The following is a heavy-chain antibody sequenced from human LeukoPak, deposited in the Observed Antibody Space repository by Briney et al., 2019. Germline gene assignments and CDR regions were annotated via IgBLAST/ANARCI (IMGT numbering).Heavy chain of an antibody. CDR3: ARGDPDSSSRLEVCDY. CDR1: GGSISSYY. J-gene: IGHJ4*02. CDR2: IYYSGST. D-gene: IGHD6-6*01. V-gene: IGHV4-59*01. Sequence: SETLSLTCTVSGGSISSYYWSWIRQPPGKGLEWIGCIYYSGSTNYNPSLKSRVTISVDTSKNQCSLKLSSVTAADTAVYYCARGDPDSSSRLEVCDYWGQGTLVTVSS.